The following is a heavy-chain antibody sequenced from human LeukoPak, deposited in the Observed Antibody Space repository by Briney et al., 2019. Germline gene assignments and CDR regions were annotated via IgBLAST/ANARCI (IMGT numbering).Heavy chain of an antibody. CDR3: ARFRNSGYYYNAFDI. CDR1: GGSISIHY. J-gene: IGHJ3*02. D-gene: IGHD3-22*01. V-gene: IGHV4-59*11. Sequence: HPSETLSLTCTVSGGSISIHYWSWIRQPPGKGLEWIGYIYYSGSTNYTTSLKSRVTISVDTSKNQFSLKLSSVTAADRAVYYCARFRNSGYYYNAFDIWGQGTMVTVSS. CDR2: IYYSGST.